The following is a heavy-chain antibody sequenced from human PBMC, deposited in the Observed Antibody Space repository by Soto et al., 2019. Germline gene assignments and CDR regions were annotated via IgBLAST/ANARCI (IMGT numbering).Heavy chain of an antibody. Sequence: PSETLSLTCTVSGGSISSSSYYWGWIRQPPGKGLEWIGSIYYSGSTYYNPSLKSRVTISVDTSKNQFSLKLSSVTAADTAVYYCARQGAMIVVVAIDYWGHGTLVTLSS. J-gene: IGHJ4*01. CDR1: GGSISSSSYY. CDR2: IYYSGST. D-gene: IGHD3-22*01. V-gene: IGHV4-39*01. CDR3: ARQGAMIVVVAIDY.